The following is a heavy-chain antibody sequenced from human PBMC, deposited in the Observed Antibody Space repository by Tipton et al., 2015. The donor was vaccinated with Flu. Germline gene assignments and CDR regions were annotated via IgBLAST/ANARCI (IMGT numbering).Heavy chain of an antibody. J-gene: IGHJ6*02. CDR3: ARSLKAQSVYYYYYAMDV. CDR1: GGSLTNVSYY. V-gene: IGHV4-61*02. Sequence: LRLSCTVSGGSLTNVSYYWSWIRQPAGKGLEWIGRIYTGGTTNYNPSLKSRVTISIDASKKQFSLKLSSVTAADTAVYYCARSLKAQSVYYYYYAMDVWGQGTTVAVSS. CDR2: IYTGGTT. D-gene: IGHD5/OR15-5a*01.